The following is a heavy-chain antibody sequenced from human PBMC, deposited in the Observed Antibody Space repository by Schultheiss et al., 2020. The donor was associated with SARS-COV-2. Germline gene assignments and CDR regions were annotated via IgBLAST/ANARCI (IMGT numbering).Heavy chain of an antibody. CDR2: IYYSGST. Sequence: SETLSLTCTVSGGSISSYYWSWIRQPPGKGLEWIGYIYYSGSTNYNPSLKSRVTMSVDTSKNQFSLKLSSVTAADTAVYYCARGPTDGMDVWGQGTTVTVSS. CDR1: GGSISSYY. V-gene: IGHV4-59*12. J-gene: IGHJ6*02. CDR3: ARGPTDGMDV.